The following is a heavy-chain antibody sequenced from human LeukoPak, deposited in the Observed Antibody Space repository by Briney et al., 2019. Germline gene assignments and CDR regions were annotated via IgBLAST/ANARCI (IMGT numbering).Heavy chain of an antibody. CDR2: IYHSGST. V-gene: IGHV4-39*07. Sequence: SETLSLTCTVSGGSISSSSYYWGWIRQPPGKGLEWIGSIYHSGSTYYNPSLKSRVTISVDTSKNQFSLKLSSVTAADTAAYYCARVIVVVPAATNWFDPWGQGTLVTVSS. CDR1: GGSISSSSYY. CDR3: ARVIVVVPAATNWFDP. D-gene: IGHD2-2*01. J-gene: IGHJ5*02.